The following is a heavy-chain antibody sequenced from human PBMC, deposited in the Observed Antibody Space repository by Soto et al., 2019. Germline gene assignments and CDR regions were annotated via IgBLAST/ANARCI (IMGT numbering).Heavy chain of an antibody. Sequence: EVQLVESGGGLVKPGGSLRLSCAASGFTFSSYSMNWVRQAPGKGLEWVSSISSSSSYIYYADSVKCRFTIPRANAKNSLHMHINSLGPLVKAVYDWARARTYYGILSAYTNWFFPWCQVNLVPVSS. J-gene: IGHJ5*02. CDR2: ISSSSSYI. CDR3: ARARTYYGILSAYTNWFFP. D-gene: IGHD3-9*01. CDR1: GFTFSSYS. V-gene: IGHV3-21*01.